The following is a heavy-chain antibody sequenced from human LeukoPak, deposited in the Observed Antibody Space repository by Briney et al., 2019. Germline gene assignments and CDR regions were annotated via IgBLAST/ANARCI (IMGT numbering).Heavy chain of an antibody. Sequence: GGSLRLSCAASGFTFSSYWMSWVRQAPGKGLEWVANIKQDGSEKYYVDSVKGRFTISRDNAKNSLYLQMNSLRAEDTAVYYCARGLGDCTNGVCYMDVLDYWGQGTLVTVSS. CDR2: IKQDGSEK. CDR3: ARGLGDCTNGVCYMDVLDY. CDR1: GFTFSSYW. V-gene: IGHV3-7*01. D-gene: IGHD2-8*01. J-gene: IGHJ4*02.